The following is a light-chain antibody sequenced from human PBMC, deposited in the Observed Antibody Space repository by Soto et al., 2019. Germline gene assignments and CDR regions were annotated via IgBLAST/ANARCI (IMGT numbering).Light chain of an antibody. CDR3: LLSYSGARV. CDR2: NTS. J-gene: IGLJ3*02. V-gene: IGLV7-46*01. CDR1: TGTVTSGHY. Sequence: QAVVTQEPSLTVSPGGTVTLTCGSSTGTVTSGHYPYWFHQKPGQAPRTLVYNTSDKHSWTPARFSGSLLGDKAALTLSGAQPEDEADFYCLLSYSGARVFGGGTKLTVL.